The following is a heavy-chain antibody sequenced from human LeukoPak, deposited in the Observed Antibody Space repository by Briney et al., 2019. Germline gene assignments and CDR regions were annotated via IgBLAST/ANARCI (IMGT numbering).Heavy chain of an antibody. CDR2: IPYDGKNE. CDR3: AKDWGNYFDTSGTYLMSSYMDV. J-gene: IGHJ6*03. V-gene: IGHV3-30*18. D-gene: IGHD3-22*01. CDR1: GFTCSSYG. Sequence: GGSLRLSCAASGFTCSSYGMHWVRQAPGKGLEWVAVIPYDGKNEDYADSVKGRFSISRDNSKNTLSLQMNSLRAEDTALYYCAKDWGNYFDTSGTYLMSSYMDVWGKGTTVTVSS.